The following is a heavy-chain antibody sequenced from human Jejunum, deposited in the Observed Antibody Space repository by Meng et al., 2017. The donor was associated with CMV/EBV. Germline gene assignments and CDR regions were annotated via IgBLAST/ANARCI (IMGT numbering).Heavy chain of an antibody. J-gene: IGHJ3*01. CDR3: ARDMRSHAFDV. CDR1: GYTFNSNF. D-gene: IGHD3-16*01. CDR2: MNPGRGAT. V-gene: IGHV1-2*02. Sequence: CQTSGYTFNSNFIHWLRQAPGQGLEWMGWMNPGRGATTYSRKFQGRITMTRDTSSNTAYMELSSLRSDDTARYYCARDMRSHAFDVWGQGTLVTVSS.